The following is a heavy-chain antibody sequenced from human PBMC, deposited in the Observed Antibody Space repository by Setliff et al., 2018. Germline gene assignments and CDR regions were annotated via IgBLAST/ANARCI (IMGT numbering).Heavy chain of an antibody. Sequence: PGGSLRLSCAASGFTVSSNYMSWVRQAPGKGLEWVSVIYSGGSTYYADSVKGRFTISRDNSKNTLYLQINSLRAEDTAVYYCAKESENFYYYMDVWGKGTTVTVSS. CDR2: IYSGGST. V-gene: IGHV3-66*01. CDR1: GFTVSSNY. CDR3: AKESENFYYYMDV. J-gene: IGHJ6*03.